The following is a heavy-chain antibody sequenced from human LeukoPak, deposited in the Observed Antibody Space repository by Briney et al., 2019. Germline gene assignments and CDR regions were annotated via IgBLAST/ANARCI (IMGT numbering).Heavy chain of an antibody. Sequence: ASVKVSCKDSGYTFTSYAMNWVRQAPGQGLEWMGWINTNTGNPTYAQGFTGRFVFSLDTSVSTAYLQISSLKAEDTAVYYCARDSSHYYDSSGYYYFDYWGQGTLVTVSS. J-gene: IGHJ4*02. CDR1: GYTFTSYA. CDR2: INTNTGNP. D-gene: IGHD3-22*01. CDR3: ARDSSHYYDSSGYYYFDY. V-gene: IGHV7-4-1*02.